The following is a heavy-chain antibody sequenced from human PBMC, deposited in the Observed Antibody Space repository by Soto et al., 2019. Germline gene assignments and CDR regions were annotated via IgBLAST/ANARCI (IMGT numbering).Heavy chain of an antibody. Sequence: QVQLVQSGAEVKKPGASVKVSCKASGYTLTSYGISWVRQAPGQGLEWMGWISAYNGNTNYAQKLQGRVTMTTDTSTSTAYMELRSLRSDDTAVYYCARLHLYYYDSSGFPSAFDYWGQGTLVTVSS. CDR3: ARLHLYYYDSSGFPSAFDY. J-gene: IGHJ4*02. V-gene: IGHV1-18*01. D-gene: IGHD3-22*01. CDR2: ISAYNGNT. CDR1: GYTLTSYG.